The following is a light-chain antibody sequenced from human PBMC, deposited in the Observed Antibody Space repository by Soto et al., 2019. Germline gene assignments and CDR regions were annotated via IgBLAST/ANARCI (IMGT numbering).Light chain of an antibody. CDR1: QSVSNN. CDR2: DAS. J-gene: IGKJ5*01. V-gene: IGKV3-15*01. CDR3: QQYNNWHMIT. Sequence: EIVITQGPATLSVSPGERATLSCRASQSVSNNLAWYQHIPSQAPRLLIYDASIRANGIPARFSGSGSGTALTLTISSLQSEDFALYYCQQYNNWHMITFGQGTRLEI.